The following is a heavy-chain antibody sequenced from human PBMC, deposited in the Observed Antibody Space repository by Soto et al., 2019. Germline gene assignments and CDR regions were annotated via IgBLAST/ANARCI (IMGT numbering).Heavy chain of an antibody. V-gene: IGHV3-15*01. CDR3: TTDRGQWLVLGYYGMDV. CDR2: IKSKTDGGTT. D-gene: IGHD6-19*01. CDR1: GFTFSNAW. Sequence: GSLRLSCAASGFTFSNAWMSWVRQAPGKGLEWVGRIKSKTDGGTTDYAAPVKGRFTISRDDSKNTLYLQMNSLKTEDTAVYYCTTDRGQWLVLGYYGMDVWGQGTTVTVSS. J-gene: IGHJ6*02.